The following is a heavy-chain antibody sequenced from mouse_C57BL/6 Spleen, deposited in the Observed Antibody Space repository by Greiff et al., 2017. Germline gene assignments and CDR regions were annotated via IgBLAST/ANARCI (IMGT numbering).Heavy chain of an antibody. J-gene: IGHJ1*03. Sequence: EVHLVESEGGLVQPGSSMKLSCTASGFTFSDYYMAWVRQVPEKGLEWVANINYDGSSTYYLDSLKSRFIISRDNAKNILYLQMSSLKSEDTATYYCARENYYSPSWYFDVWGTGTTVTVSS. CDR2: INYDGSST. V-gene: IGHV5-16*01. CDR1: GFTFSDYY. CDR3: ARENYYSPSWYFDV. D-gene: IGHD2-12*01.